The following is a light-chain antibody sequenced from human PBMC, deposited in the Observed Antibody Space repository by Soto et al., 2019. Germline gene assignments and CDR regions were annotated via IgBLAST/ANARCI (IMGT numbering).Light chain of an antibody. V-gene: IGKV3-15*01. CDR1: QSVSSY. J-gene: IGKJ1*01. CDR2: GAS. Sequence: EIVMTQSPAILSVSPGERATLSCMASQSVSSYLAWYQQKPGQAPRLLIYGASTRATDMPGTFSGRGSGTEFTLTITSLRPEDFGVYYCQQYRSWPRTFGQGTKVDIK. CDR3: QQYRSWPRT.